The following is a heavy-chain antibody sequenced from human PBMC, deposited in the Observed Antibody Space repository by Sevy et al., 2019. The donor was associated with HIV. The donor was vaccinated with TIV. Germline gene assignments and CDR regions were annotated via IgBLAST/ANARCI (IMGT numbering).Heavy chain of an antibody. CDR1: GFTFSSYA. CDR2: ISGSGGRT. J-gene: IGHJ4*02. Sequence: GGSLRLSCAASGFTFSSYAMSWVRQAPGKGLEWVSAISGSGGRTYYADSVKGRFTISRDNSKNTLYLQMNSLRAEDTAVYYCAKDRSIVVVPAATEAFDYWGQGTLVTVSS. V-gene: IGHV3-23*01. CDR3: AKDRSIVVVPAATEAFDY. D-gene: IGHD2-2*01.